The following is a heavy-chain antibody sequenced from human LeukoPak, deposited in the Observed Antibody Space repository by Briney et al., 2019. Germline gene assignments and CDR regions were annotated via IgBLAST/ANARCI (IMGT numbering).Heavy chain of an antibody. V-gene: IGHV3-43*02. J-gene: IGHJ4*02. Sequence: GGSLRLSCAASGFTFDDYAMHWVRQAPGKGLEWVSLISGDGGSTYYADSVKGRFTISRDNSKNSLYLLMNSLRTEDTALYHCAKDRGWYDYWGQGTLVTVSS. CDR3: AKDRGWYDY. CDR1: GFTFDDYA. CDR2: ISGDGGST. D-gene: IGHD6-19*01.